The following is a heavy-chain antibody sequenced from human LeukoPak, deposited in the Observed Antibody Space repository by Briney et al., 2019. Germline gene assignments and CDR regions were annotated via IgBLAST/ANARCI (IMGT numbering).Heavy chain of an antibody. D-gene: IGHD3-3*01. V-gene: IGHV3-33*06. Sequence: PGGSLRLSCAASGFTFSSYGMHWVRQAQGKGRGWVAVIWYVGSNKYYADSVKGRFTISRDNSKNTLYLQMNSLRAEDTAVYYCAKDCYDFWSGYEGYYFDYWGQGTLVTVSS. CDR1: GFTFSSYG. J-gene: IGHJ4*02. CDR3: AKDCYDFWSGYEGYYFDY. CDR2: IWYVGSNK.